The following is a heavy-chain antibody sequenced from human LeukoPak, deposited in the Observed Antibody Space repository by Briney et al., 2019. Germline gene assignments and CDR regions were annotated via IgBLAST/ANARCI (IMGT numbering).Heavy chain of an antibody. CDR2: IYYSGST. Sequence: SETLSLTCTVSGDSISSSSSYWGWIRQPPGEGLEWIGSIYYSGSTYYNTSLKSRVTISVDTSKNQFSLRLNSVTAADTAVYFCARHPGFRFDPWGQGTLVTVSS. V-gene: IGHV4-39*01. J-gene: IGHJ5*02. CDR1: GDSISSSSSY. CDR3: ARHPGFRFDP.